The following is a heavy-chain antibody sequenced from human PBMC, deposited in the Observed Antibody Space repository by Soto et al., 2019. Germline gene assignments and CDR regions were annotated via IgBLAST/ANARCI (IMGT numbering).Heavy chain of an antibody. CDR3: ARDAKLTTVTTGDY. Sequence: QVQLVQSGAEVKKPGSSVKVSCKASVGTFSSYTISWVRQAPGQGLEWMGRIIPILGIANYAQKFQGRVTITADKSTSTAYMELSSLRSEDTAVYYCARDAKLTTVTTGDYWGQGTLVTVSS. CDR2: IIPILGIA. V-gene: IGHV1-69*08. D-gene: IGHD4-17*01. CDR1: VGTFSSYT. J-gene: IGHJ4*02.